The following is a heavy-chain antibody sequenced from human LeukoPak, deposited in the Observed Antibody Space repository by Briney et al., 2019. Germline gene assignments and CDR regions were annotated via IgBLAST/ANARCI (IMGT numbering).Heavy chain of an antibody. V-gene: IGHV3-9*01. CDR3: ARLVTTRSGMDV. Sequence: GGSLRLSCAASGFTFDDYAMHWVRQAPGKGLEWVSGISWNSGSIGYADSVKGRFTISRDNAKNSLYLQMNSLRAEDTALYYCARLVTTRSGMDVWGQGTTVTVSS. D-gene: IGHD2-21*02. CDR1: GFTFDDYA. CDR2: ISWNSGSI. J-gene: IGHJ6*02.